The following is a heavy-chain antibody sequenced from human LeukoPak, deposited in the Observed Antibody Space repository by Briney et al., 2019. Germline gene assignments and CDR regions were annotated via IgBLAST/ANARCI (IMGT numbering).Heavy chain of an antibody. CDR3: ARDRPDLPIWSGPNWFDP. CDR2: ISAYNGNT. J-gene: IGHJ5*02. Sequence: ASVKVSCKASGYTFTSYGISWVRQAPGQGLEWMGWISAYNGNTNYAQKLQGRDTMTTDTSTSTAYMELRSLRSDDTAVYYCARDRPDLPIWSGPNWFDPWGRGTLVTVSS. CDR1: GYTFTSYG. D-gene: IGHD3-3*01. V-gene: IGHV1-18*01.